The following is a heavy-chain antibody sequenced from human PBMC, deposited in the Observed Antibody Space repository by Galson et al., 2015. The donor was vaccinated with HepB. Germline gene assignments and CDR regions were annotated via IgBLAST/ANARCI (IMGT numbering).Heavy chain of an antibody. Sequence: SLRLSCAASGFTFSSYSMNWVRQAPGKGLEWVSYISSSSTIYYADSVKGRFTISRDNAKNSLYLQMNSLRAEDTAVYYCARAEGVRFYDPFDYWGQGTLVTVSS. V-gene: IGHV3-48*01. CDR1: GFTFSSYS. D-gene: IGHD2/OR15-2a*01. CDR2: ISSSSTI. J-gene: IGHJ4*02. CDR3: ARAEGVRFYDPFDY.